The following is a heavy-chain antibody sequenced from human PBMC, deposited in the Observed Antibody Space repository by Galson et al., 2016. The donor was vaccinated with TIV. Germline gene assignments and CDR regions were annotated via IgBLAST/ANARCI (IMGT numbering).Heavy chain of an antibody. D-gene: IGHD4-17*01. CDR2: INPNSGDT. CDR1: GYTFTGYY. J-gene: IGHJ4*02. Sequence: SVKVSCKASGYTFTGYYMHWVRQAPGQGLEWMGWINPNSGDTNYAQNFQDRVTMTRDTSIRTAYMELSRLKSDDTAVYYCARDLDSTVTAPVYYWGQGTLVTISS. CDR3: ARDLDSTVTAPVYY. V-gene: IGHV1-2*02.